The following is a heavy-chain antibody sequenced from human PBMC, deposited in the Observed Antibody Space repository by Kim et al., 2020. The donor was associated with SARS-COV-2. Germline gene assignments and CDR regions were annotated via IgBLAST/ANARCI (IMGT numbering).Heavy chain of an antibody. CDR2: INSDGSST. J-gene: IGHJ3*02. CDR3: ARGVYYYGSGSYYYDAFDI. D-gene: IGHD3-10*01. V-gene: IGHV3-74*01. Sequence: GGSLRLSCAASGFTFSSYWMHWVRQAPGKGLVWVSRINSDGSSTSYADSVKGRLTISRDNAKNTLYLQMNSLRAEDTAVYYCARGVYYYGSGSYYYDAFDIWGQGTMVTVSS. CDR1: GFTFSSYW.